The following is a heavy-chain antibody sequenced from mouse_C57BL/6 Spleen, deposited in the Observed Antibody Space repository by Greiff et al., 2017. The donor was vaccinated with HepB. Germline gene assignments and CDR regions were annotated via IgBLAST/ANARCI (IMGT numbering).Heavy chain of an antibody. Sequence: EVQLQQSGPGLVKPSQSLSLTCSVTGYSITSGYYWNWIRQFPGNKLEWMGYISYDGSNNYNPSLKNRISITRDTSKNQFFLKLNSVTTEDTATYYCARETNWESRYFDYWGQGTTLTVSS. CDR1: GYSITSGYY. CDR3: ARETNWESRYFDY. CDR2: ISYDGSN. D-gene: IGHD4-1*01. J-gene: IGHJ2*01. V-gene: IGHV3-6*01.